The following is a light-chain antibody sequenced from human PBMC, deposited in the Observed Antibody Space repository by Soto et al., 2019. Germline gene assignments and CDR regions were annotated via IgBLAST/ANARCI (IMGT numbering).Light chain of an antibody. CDR1: QSVSSN. CDR2: GAS. V-gene: IGKV3-15*01. Sequence: EIVMTQSPATLSVSPGERATLSCRASQSVSSNLAWYQQKPGQAPRLLIYGASTRATGIPARFSGSGSGTKFTLTISSMKSEDFAGYYLQKKNNRPQKWTFGQGTKVDIK. CDR3: QKKNNRPQKWT. J-gene: IGKJ1*01.